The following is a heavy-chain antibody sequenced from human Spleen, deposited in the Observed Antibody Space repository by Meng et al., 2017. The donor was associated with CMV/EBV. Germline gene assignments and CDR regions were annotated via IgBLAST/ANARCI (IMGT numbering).Heavy chain of an antibody. J-gene: IGHJ3*02. CDR3: ARGALKQRLMGSPFDI. Sequence: SVKVSCKSSGYTFTDFYIHWVRQAPGQGPEWMGWINPRGGHMYAQKFQGSVTMAGDTSLNTAHLEVRGLKTDDTAMYYCARGALKQRLMGSPFDIWGQGTMVTVSS. D-gene: IGHD6-25*01. CDR1: GYTFTDFY. V-gene: IGHV1-2*02. CDR2: INPRGGH.